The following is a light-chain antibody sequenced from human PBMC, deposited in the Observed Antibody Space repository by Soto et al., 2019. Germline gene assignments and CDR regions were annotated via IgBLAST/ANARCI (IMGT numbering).Light chain of an antibody. CDR1: QNIDMY. CDR2: GAS. J-gene: IGKJ1*01. Sequence: DIHMTQSPSSLSASVGDTVTITCRASQNIDMYLNWYQQKPGKAPRVLISGASNLQSGVPSRFSGSGSGTDFTLTISSLQSEDFAGYFCQHTFNSPPWTFGQGTKV. V-gene: IGKV1-39*01. CDR3: QHTFNSPPWT.